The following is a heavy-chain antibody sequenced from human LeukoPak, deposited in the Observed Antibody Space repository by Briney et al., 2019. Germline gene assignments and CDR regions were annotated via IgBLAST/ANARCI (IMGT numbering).Heavy chain of an antibody. CDR2: IYHSGST. D-gene: IGHD6-13*01. CDR3: ARAGSSWYFDY. Sequence: SETLSLTCTVSGGSISSSSYYWGWIRQPPGKGLEWIGSIYHSGSTYYNPSLKSRVTISVDTSKNQFSLKLSSVTAADTAVYYCARAGSSWYFDYWGQGTLVTVSS. CDR1: GGSISSSSYY. J-gene: IGHJ4*02. V-gene: IGHV4-39*07.